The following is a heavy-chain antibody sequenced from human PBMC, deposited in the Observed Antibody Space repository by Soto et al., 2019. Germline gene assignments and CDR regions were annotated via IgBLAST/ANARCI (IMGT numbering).Heavy chain of an antibody. V-gene: IGHV1-69*13. Sequence: VASVKVSCKASGGTFSSYAISWVRQAPGQGLEWMGGIIPIFGTANYAQKFQGRVTITADESTSTAYMELSSLRSEDTAVSYCARSIAAAALYYFDYWGQGTLVTASS. CDR2: IIPIFGTA. D-gene: IGHD6-13*01. CDR3: ARSIAAAALYYFDY. J-gene: IGHJ4*02. CDR1: GGTFSSYA.